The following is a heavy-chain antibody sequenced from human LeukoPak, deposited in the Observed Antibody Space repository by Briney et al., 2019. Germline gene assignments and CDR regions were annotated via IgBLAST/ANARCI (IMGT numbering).Heavy chain of an antibody. CDR3: ARGGGYYDSSGYANDY. CDR2: INHSGST. J-gene: IGHJ4*02. V-gene: IGHV4-34*01. D-gene: IGHD3-22*01. CDR1: GGSFSGYY. Sequence: SETLSLTCAVYGGSFSGYYWSWIRQPPGKGLEWIGEINHSGSTNYNPSLKSRVTISVDTSKNQFSLKLSSVTAADTAVYYCARGGGYYDSSGYANDYWGQGTLVTVSS.